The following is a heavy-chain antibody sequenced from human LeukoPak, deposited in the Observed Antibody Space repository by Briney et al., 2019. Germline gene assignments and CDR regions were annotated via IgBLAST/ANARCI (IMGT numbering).Heavy chain of an antibody. CDR2: IKQDGSEK. CDR1: GFTFSSYW. J-gene: IGHJ6*03. CDR3: ARAELWRDYYYYMDV. Sequence: GGSLRLSCAASGFTFSSYWMSWVRQAPGKGLEWVANIKQDGSEKYYVDSVKGRFTISRDNAKNSLYLQMSSLRAEDTAVYYCARAELWRDYYYYMDVWGKGTTVTVSS. V-gene: IGHV3-7*01. D-gene: IGHD5-18*01.